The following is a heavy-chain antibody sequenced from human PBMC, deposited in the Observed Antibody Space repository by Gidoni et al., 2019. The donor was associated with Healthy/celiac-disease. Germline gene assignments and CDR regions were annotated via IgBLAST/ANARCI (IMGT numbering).Heavy chain of an antibody. Sequence: EVQLVESGGGLVQPGGSLRLSCAASGFTFSSYWMSWVRQAPGKGLEWVANIKQDGSEKYYVDSVKGRFTISRDNAKNSLYLQMNSLRAEDTAVYYCARDGRIHVVATIWVNYYGMDVWGQGTTVTVSS. CDR1: GFTFSSYW. V-gene: IGHV3-7*01. CDR2: IKQDGSEK. J-gene: IGHJ6*02. D-gene: IGHD5-12*01. CDR3: ARDGRIHVVATIWVNYYGMDV.